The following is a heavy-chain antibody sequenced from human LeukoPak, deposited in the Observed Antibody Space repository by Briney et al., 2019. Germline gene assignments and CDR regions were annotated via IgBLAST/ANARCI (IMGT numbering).Heavy chain of an antibody. CDR1: GFTFSSNA. V-gene: IGHV3-30*04. Sequence: GRSVRLSCAASGFTFSSNAMHWVRQAPGKGLEWVAVISYDGSNKYYADSVKGRFTISRDNSKNTLYLQMNSLRAEDTAVYYCASTLNSGYYYAPSFDYWGQGTLVTVSS. J-gene: IGHJ4*02. CDR3: ASTLNSGYYYAPSFDY. D-gene: IGHD3-22*01. CDR2: ISYDGSNK.